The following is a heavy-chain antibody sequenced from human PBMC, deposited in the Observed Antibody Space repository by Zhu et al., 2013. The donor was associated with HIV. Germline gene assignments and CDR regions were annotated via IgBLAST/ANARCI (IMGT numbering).Heavy chain of an antibody. D-gene: IGHD3-16*01. CDR2: INPNSGGT. Sequence: QVQLVQSGAEVKKPGASVKVSCKASGYSFTGYYMHWVRQAPGQGLEWMGWINPNSGGTTYAQKFQGRVTMTRDTSITTAYMELTRLRSDDTAVYYCARAERGFDYWGQGTLVTVSS. CDR1: GYSFTGYY. J-gene: IGHJ4*02. V-gene: IGHV1-2*02. CDR3: ARAERGFDY.